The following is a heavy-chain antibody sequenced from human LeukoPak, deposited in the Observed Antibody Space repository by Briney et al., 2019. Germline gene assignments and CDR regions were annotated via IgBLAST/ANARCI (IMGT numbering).Heavy chain of an antibody. CDR1: GPSFDAYY. CDR3: ARGLTYGSGRFFYYSMDV. D-gene: IGHD3-10*01. J-gene: IGHJ6*03. CDR2: INAKSGGA. V-gene: IGHV1-2*02. Sequence: ASVKVSCKASGPSFDAYYIHWVRQAPGQGLEWMGWINAKSGGAHYPQRFQGRVTMTRDTSISTAYMELSGLGPDDTAVYFCARGLTYGSGRFFYYSMDVWGSGTTVIVSS.